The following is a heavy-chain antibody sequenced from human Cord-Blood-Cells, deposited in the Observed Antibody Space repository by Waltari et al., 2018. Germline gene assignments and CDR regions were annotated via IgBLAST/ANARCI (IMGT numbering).Heavy chain of an antibody. D-gene: IGHD5-18*01. J-gene: IGHJ4*02. CDR1: GYTFTGYY. CDR2: INPNSGVT. V-gene: IGHV1-2*02. Sequence: QVQLVQPGAEVKKPGASVKVSCKASGYTFTGYYMHWVRQAPGQGLEWMGWINPNSGVTNYAQKFQGRVTMTRDTSISTAYMELSRLRSDDTAVYYCARVPSLNSYGYFDYWGQGTLVTVSS. CDR3: ARVPSLNSYGYFDY.